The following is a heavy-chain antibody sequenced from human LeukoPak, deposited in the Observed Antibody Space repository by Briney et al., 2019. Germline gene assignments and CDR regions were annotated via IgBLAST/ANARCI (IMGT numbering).Heavy chain of an antibody. V-gene: IGHV3-23*01. Sequence: GGSLRLSCAASGFTFSSYAMSWVRQAPGKGLEWVSAISGSGGSTYYADSVKGRFTISRDSSKNTLYLQMNSLRAEDTAVYYCASAFSVLYNWFDPWGQGTLVTVSS. D-gene: IGHD3-10*01. J-gene: IGHJ5*02. CDR1: GFTFSSYA. CDR3: ASAFSVLYNWFDP. CDR2: ISGSGGST.